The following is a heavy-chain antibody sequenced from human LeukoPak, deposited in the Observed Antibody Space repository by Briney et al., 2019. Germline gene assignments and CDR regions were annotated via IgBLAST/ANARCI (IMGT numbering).Heavy chain of an antibody. V-gene: IGHV4-39*07. Sequence: PSETLSLTCTVSGGSISSSSYYWGWIRQPPGKGLEWIGSIYYSGSTYYNPSLKSRVTISVDTSKNQFSLKLSSVTAADTAVYYCARWSQWANWFDPWGQGTLVTVSS. CDR1: GGSISSSSYY. CDR3: ARWSQWANWFDP. CDR2: IYYSGST. D-gene: IGHD3-3*01. J-gene: IGHJ5*02.